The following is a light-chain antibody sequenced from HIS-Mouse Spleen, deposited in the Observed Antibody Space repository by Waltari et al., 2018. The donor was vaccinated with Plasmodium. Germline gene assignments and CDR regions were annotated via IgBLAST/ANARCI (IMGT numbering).Light chain of an antibody. Sequence: IGLTQSPATLSLSPGERATLSCRAIQSVSSSYLAWYQQKPGQAPRLLILGASTRATGIPDRFSGSGSGTDFTLTISRLEPEDFAVYYCQQYGSSPITFGQGTRLEIK. CDR3: QQYGSSPIT. CDR1: QSVSSSY. CDR2: GAS. V-gene: IGKV3-20*01. J-gene: IGKJ5*01.